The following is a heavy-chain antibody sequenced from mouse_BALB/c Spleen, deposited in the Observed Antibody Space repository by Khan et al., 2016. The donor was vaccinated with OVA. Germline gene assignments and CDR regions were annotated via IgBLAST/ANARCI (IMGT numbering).Heavy chain of an antibody. Sequence: VQLQESGAELAKPGASVKMSCKASGYTFTTYWMHWVKQRSGQGLEWIGYINPTSGYTDYNEKFKDRATLSADKSSSTAYMQLSSLTSEDSAVYYCTRDRIDYWGQGTTRTVSS. CDR2: INPTSGYT. V-gene: IGHV1-7*01. CDR1: GYTFTTYW. CDR3: TRDRIDY. J-gene: IGHJ2*01.